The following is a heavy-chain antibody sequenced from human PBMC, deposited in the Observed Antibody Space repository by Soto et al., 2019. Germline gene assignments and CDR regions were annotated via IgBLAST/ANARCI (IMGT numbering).Heavy chain of an antibody. J-gene: IGHJ6*02. CDR1: GFSFSTYA. CDR2: FSGRTDKT. D-gene: IGHD6-19*01. V-gene: IGHV3-23*01. Sequence: GGSLRLSCAASGFSFSTYAMSWVRQAPGKGLEWVSAFSGRTDKTYYADSVKGRFTISRDNSKNTLYLQMSSLRAEDTAVYYCVKDGSSGWPYYYGMDVWGQGTTVTVSS. CDR3: VKDGSSGWPYYYGMDV.